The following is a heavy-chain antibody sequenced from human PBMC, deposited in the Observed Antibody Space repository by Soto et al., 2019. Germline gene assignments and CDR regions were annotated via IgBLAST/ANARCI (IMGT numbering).Heavy chain of an antibody. Sequence: QVQLQQWGAGLLKPSETLSLTCAVYGGSFSGYYWSWIRQPPGKGLEWIGEINHSGSTNYNPSLKSRVTVSVATPKNQFALKLSSVTAADTAVYYCARRTANCWYFDLWGRGTLVTVSS. J-gene: IGHJ2*01. V-gene: IGHV4-34*01. D-gene: IGHD2-21*02. CDR1: GGSFSGYY. CDR3: ARRTANCWYFDL. CDR2: INHSGST.